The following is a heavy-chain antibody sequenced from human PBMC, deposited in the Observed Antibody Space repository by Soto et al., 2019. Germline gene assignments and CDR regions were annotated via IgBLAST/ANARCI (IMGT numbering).Heavy chain of an antibody. CDR2: IYSGGST. J-gene: IGHJ6*02. Sequence: GGSLRLSCAASGFTVSSNYMSWVRQAPGKGLEWVSVIYSGGSTYYADSVKGRFTISRDNSKNTLYLQMNSLRAEDTAVYYCAPSLTKLNRRSGMDVWGQGTTVTVSS. D-gene: IGHD3-9*01. CDR1: GFTVSSNY. CDR3: APSLTKLNRRSGMDV. V-gene: IGHV3-53*01.